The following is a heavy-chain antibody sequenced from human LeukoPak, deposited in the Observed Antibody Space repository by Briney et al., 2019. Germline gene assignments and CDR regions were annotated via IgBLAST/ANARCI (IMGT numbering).Heavy chain of an antibody. CDR2: ISSSSSYI. CDR3: AREDDWNYEDY. Sequence: PGGSLRLSCAASGFTFSSYSMNWVRQAPGKGLEWVSSISSSSSYIYYADSVKGRFTISRDNAKNSLYLQINSLRAEDTAIYYCAREDDWNYEDYWGQGTLVTVSS. D-gene: IGHD1-7*01. J-gene: IGHJ4*02. V-gene: IGHV3-21*01. CDR1: GFTFSSYS.